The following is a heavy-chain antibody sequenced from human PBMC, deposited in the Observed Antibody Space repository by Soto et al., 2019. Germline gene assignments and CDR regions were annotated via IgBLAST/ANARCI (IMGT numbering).Heavy chain of an antibody. D-gene: IGHD2-21*01. V-gene: IGHV3-13*04. CDR1: GFTFSSYD. CDR3: ARAGGDFTGYYSMDV. J-gene: IGHJ6*02. CDR2: IRTAGDT. Sequence: EVQLVESGGGLVQPGGSLRLSSAASGFTFSSYDMHWVRQATGKGLEWGSAIRTAGDTYYPGSVKGRFTISRENAKISLNLQMNGLRAGDTGVYYCARAGGDFTGYYSMDVWGQGTTVTVSS.